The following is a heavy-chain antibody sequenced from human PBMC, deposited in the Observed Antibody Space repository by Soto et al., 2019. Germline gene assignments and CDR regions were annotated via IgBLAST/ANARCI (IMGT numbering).Heavy chain of an antibody. CDR3: DRDYDGWAFDI. J-gene: IGHJ3*02. CDR1: GYTFSTYG. V-gene: IGHV1-18*01. D-gene: IGHD3-22*01. Sequence: QVHLVQSGPEVKKPGASVKVSCRASGYTFSTYGITWVRQAPGQGLEWVGWIAAYNGNTKYGQKCRSRITMTTNTSTSTAYMELRSLRSDETAVYYCDRDYDGWAFDIWGQGTGVNVSS. CDR2: IAAYNGNT.